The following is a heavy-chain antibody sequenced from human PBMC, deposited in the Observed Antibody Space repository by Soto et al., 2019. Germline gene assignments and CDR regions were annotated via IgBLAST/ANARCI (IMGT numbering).Heavy chain of an antibody. V-gene: IGHV4-30-2*01. J-gene: IGHJ5*02. CDR1: GGSISSGGYS. Sequence: SETLSLTCAVSGGSISSGGYSWSWIRQPPGKGLEWIGYIYHSGSTYYNPSLKSRVTISVDRSKNQFSLKLSSVTAADTAVYYCATAFGGWPPDAWGPGTLVTVSS. CDR2: IYHSGST. D-gene: IGHD6-19*01. CDR3: ATAFGGWPPDA.